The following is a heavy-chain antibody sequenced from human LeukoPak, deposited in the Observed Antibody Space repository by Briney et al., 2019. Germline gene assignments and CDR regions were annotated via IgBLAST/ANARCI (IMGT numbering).Heavy chain of an antibody. CDR3: ASVNYYDSSGYDDAFDI. D-gene: IGHD3-22*01. J-gene: IGHJ3*02. V-gene: IGHV3-21*01. Sequence: GGSLRLSCAASGFTFSSYSMNLVRQAPGKGLEWVSSISSSSSYIYYADSVKGRFTISRDNAKNSLYLQMNSLRAEDTAVYYCASVNYYDSSGYDDAFDIWGQGTMVTVSS. CDR2: ISSSSSYI. CDR1: GFTFSSYS.